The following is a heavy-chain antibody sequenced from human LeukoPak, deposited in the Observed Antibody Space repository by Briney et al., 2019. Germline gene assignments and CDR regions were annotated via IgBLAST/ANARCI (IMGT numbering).Heavy chain of an antibody. D-gene: IGHD2-2*02. CDR2: IYTSGST. CDR1: GGSISSYY. CDR3: AREVVPAAILDYYYGMDV. V-gene: IGHV4-4*07. Sequence: PSETLSLTCTVSGGSISSYYWSWIRQPAGKGLEWIGRIYTSGSTNYNPSLKSRVTMSVDTSKNQFSLKLSSVTAADTAVYYCAREVVPAAILDYYYGMDVWGQGTTVTVSS. J-gene: IGHJ6*02.